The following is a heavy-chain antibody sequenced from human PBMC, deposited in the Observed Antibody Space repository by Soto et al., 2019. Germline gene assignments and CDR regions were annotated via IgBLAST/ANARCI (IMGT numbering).Heavy chain of an antibody. J-gene: IGHJ4*02. Sequence: SETLSLTCSVSGTSITSHYWSWIRQPPGKGLEWIGYIFHNGDTDCNPSLKSRVTMSVDPSKKQFSLRLTSLTAADTAVYYCARTARVLSDGGQGTLVTV. D-gene: IGHD6-6*01. CDR3: ARTARVLSD. CDR2: IFHNGDT. CDR1: GTSITSHY. V-gene: IGHV4-59*11.